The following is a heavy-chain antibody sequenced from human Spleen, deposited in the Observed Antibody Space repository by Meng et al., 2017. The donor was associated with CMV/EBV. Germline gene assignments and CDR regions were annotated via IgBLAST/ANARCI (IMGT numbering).Heavy chain of an antibody. D-gene: IGHD6-13*01. CDR2: IYTSGST. Sequence: QGQWQGSGPGLVKPSETLSLTCTVSGCSISSYYWSWIRQPAGKGLEWIGRIYTSGSTNYNPSLKSRVTMSVDTSKNQFSLKLSSVTAADTAVYYCARQVAQQLVGTNWFDPWGQGTLVTVSS. V-gene: IGHV4-4*07. CDR3: ARQVAQQLVGTNWFDP. CDR1: GCSISSYY. J-gene: IGHJ5*02.